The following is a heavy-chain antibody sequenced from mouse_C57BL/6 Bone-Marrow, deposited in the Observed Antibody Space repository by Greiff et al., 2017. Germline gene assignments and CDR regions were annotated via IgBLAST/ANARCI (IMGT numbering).Heavy chain of an antibody. CDR2: IDPSDSYT. J-gene: IGHJ4*01. Sequence: VQLQQPGAELVMPGASVKLSCKASGYTFPSYWMHWVKQRPGQGLEWIGEIDPSDSYTNYNQKFKGKSTLTVDKSSSTAYMQLSSLTSEDSAVYYCARYGYHPYYYGMDYWGQGASVTVSS. CDR3: ARYGYHPYYYGMDY. D-gene: IGHD2-2*01. CDR1: GYTFPSYW. V-gene: IGHV1-69*01.